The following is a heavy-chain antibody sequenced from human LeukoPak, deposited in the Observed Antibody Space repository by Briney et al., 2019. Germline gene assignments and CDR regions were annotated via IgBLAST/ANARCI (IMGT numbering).Heavy chain of an antibody. CDR3: ATDHGFHYGAYFDY. V-gene: IGHV3-30*03. CDR2: ISYDGSNK. D-gene: IGHD4-17*01. J-gene: IGHJ4*02. Sequence: GGSLRLSCAASGFTFNTFGMHWVRQAPGKGLEWVAVISYDGSNKYSADSVKGRFTISRDNSKNTLYLQMNSLRARDTAVYYCATDHGFHYGAYFDYWGQGTLVTVSS. CDR1: GFTFNTFG.